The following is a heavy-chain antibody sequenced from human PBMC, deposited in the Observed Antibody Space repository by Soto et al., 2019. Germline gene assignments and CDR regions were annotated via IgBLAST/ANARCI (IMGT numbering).Heavy chain of an antibody. CDR3: ARHPGYAVPTVYATHYFNY. J-gene: IGHJ4*02. CDR1: GDSISSDNYY. CDR2: IYYTGST. V-gene: IGHV4-39*01. Sequence: QLQLQESGPGLVKPSETLSLTCTVSGDSISSDNYYCGWIRQPPGKGLEWIGSIYYTGSTYYNPSINSQVTMSVDTSKSQFSLKLSSVTAADTAVYYCARHPGYAVPTVYATHYFNYWGQGILVTVST. D-gene: IGHD2-8*01.